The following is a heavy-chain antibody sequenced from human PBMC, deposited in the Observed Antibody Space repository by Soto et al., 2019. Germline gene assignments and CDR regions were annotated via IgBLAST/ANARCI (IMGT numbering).Heavy chain of an antibody. J-gene: IGHJ6*02. CDR1: GFTFSSYS. CDR3: AFLSSSDYYYYGMDV. V-gene: IGHV3-21*01. Sequence: EVQLVESGGGLVQPGGSLRLSCAASGFTFSSYSMNWVRQAPGKGLEWVSSISSSSSYIYYADSVKGRFTISRDNAKNSLYLQMNSLRAEDTAVYYCAFLSSSDYYYYGMDVWGQGTTVTVSS. CDR2: ISSSSSYI. D-gene: IGHD6-6*01.